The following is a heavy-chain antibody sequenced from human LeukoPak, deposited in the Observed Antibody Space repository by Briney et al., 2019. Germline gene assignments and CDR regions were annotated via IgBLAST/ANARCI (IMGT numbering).Heavy chain of an antibody. J-gene: IGHJ4*02. CDR1: GFTFSSYV. CDR3: ARDTVGYYYDFYGSGSPFDY. V-gene: IGHV3-23*01. D-gene: IGHD3-22*01. Sequence: GGSLRLSCAASGFTFSSYVMNWVRQAPGKGLEWVSAISGSGGSTYYADSVKGRFTISRDNAKNSLYLQMNSLRAEDTAVYYCARDTVGYYYDFYGSGSPFDYWGQGTLVTVSS. CDR2: ISGSGGST.